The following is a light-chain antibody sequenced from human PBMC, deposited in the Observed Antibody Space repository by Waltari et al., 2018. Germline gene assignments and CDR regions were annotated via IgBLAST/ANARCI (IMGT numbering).Light chain of an antibody. CDR1: SGHSNYA. CDR3: QTWDTDIHVV. J-gene: IGLJ2*01. Sequence: QLVLTQSPSASASLGASVKLTCTLSSGHSNYAIACHQHQPKKGHRYLMKLNSDGSHTKGDGIPDRFSGSSSGAERFLTISSLQSEDEGDYYCQTWDTDIHVVFGGGTKLIVL. CDR2: LNSDGSH. V-gene: IGLV4-69*01.